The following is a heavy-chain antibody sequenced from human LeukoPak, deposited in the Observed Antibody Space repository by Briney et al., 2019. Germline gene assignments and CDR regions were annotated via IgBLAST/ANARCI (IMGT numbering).Heavy chain of an antibody. CDR1: GGTFSSYA. J-gene: IGHJ4*02. V-gene: IGHV1-69*05. D-gene: IGHD3-22*01. CDR2: IIPIFGTA. CDR3: ARDSFYYDSSGYYNY. Sequence: SVKVSCKASGGTFSSYAIRWVRQAPGQGLEWMGRIIPIFGTANYAQKFQGRVTITTDESTSTAYMELSSLRSEDTAVDYCARDSFYYDSSGYYNYWGQGTLVTVSS.